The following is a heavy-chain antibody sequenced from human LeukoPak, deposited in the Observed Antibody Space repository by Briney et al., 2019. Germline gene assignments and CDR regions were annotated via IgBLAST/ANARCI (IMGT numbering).Heavy chain of an antibody. J-gene: IGHJ4*02. CDR2: IYYSGST. V-gene: IGHV4-30-4*01. CDR1: GGSISSGDYY. Sequence: SETLSLTCTVSGGSISSGDYYWSRIRQPPGKGLEWIGYIYYSGSTYYNPSLKSRVTISVDTSKNQFSLKLSSVTAADTAVYYCARERAFAGIHYYFDYWGQGTLVTVSS. CDR3: ARERAFAGIHYYFDY. D-gene: IGHD6-19*01.